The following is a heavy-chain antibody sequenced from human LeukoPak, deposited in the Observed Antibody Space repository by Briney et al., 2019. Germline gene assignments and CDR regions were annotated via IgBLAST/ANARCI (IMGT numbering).Heavy chain of an antibody. CDR3: ARGRRREQWLVHYYYYGMDV. D-gene: IGHD6-19*01. V-gene: IGHV3-21*01. CDR1: GFTFSSYS. Sequence: GGSLRLSCAASGFTFSSYSMNWVRQAPGKGLEWVSSISSSSSYIYYADSVKGRFTISRDNAKNSLYLQMNSLRAEDTAVYYCARGRRREQWLVHYYYYGMDVWGQGTTVTVSS. J-gene: IGHJ6*02. CDR2: ISSSSSYI.